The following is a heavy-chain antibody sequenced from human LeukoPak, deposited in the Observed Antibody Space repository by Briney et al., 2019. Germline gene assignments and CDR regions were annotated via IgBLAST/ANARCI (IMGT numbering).Heavy chain of an antibody. CDR1: GFTFSAYS. D-gene: IGHD1-26*01. CDR3: ARSRRRELLGTYFDY. J-gene: IGHJ4*02. CDR2: ITPSSGSI. V-gene: IGHV3-21*06. Sequence: GESLRLSCAASGFTFSAYSMNWVRRAPGKGLEWVSSITPSSGSIFYADSVKGRFTISRDNAKNLLYLQMSSLRAEDTAVYYCARSRRRELLGTYFDYWGQGTLVTVSS.